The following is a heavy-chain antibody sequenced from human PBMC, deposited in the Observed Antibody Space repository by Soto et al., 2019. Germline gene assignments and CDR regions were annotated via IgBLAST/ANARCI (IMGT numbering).Heavy chain of an antibody. J-gene: IGHJ6*02. CDR3: AKEVNYYDSSGYYYDGMDV. Sequence: ASVKVSCKASGYTFTSYYMHWVRQAPGQGLEWMGIINPSGGSTSYAQKFQGRVTMTRDTSTSTVYMELSSLRSEDTAVYYCAKEVNYYDSSGYYYDGMDVWGQGTTVTVSS. CDR2: INPSGGST. CDR1: GYTFTSYY. V-gene: IGHV1-46*01. D-gene: IGHD3-22*01.